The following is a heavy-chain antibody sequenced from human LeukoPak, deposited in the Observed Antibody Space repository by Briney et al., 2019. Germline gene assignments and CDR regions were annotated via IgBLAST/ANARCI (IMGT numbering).Heavy chain of an antibody. V-gene: IGHV4-59*01. CDR1: GGSISSYY. J-gene: IGHJ4*02. CDR3: ARGVYCSGGSCYLDY. Sequence: SETLSLTRTVSGGSISSYYWSSIRQPPGKGREWSRYIYYSGSTNYNPSLKSRVTISVDTSKNQFSLKLSSVTAADTAVYYCARGVYCSGGSCYLDYWGQGTLVTVSS. CDR2: IYYSGST. D-gene: IGHD2-15*01.